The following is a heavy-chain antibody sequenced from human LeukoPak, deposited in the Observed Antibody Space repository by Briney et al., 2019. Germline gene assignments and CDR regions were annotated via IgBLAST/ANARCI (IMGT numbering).Heavy chain of an antibody. CDR2: ISAYNGNT. D-gene: IGHD3-10*01. J-gene: IGHJ3*02. V-gene: IGHV1-18*01. Sequence: ASVKVSCKASGYTFSNYGISWVRQAPGQGLEWMGWISAYNGNTKYAQKFQGRVTLTTDTSTSTAYMELRSLRSDDTAVYYCARLDGSGSYYAFDIWGQGTMVTVSS. CDR1: GYTFSNYG. CDR3: ARLDGSGSYYAFDI.